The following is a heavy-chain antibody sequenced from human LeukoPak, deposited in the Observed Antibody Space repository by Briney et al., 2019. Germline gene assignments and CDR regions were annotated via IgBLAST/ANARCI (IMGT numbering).Heavy chain of an antibody. CDR3: ARDSRNYYYYYMDV. CDR1: GGSLSGYY. J-gene: IGHJ6*03. Sequence: SETLSLTCAVYGGSLSGYYWSWIRQPPGKGLEWIGEINHSGSTNYNPSLKSRVTISVDTSKNQFSLKLSSVTAADTAVYYCARDSRNYYYYYMDVWGKGTTVTVSS. CDR2: INHSGST. V-gene: IGHV4-34*01. D-gene: IGHD6-13*01.